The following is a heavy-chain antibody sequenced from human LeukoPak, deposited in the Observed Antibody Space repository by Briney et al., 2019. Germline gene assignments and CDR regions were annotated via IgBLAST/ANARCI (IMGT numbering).Heavy chain of an antibody. CDR1: GFTFSSYV. V-gene: IGHV3-23*01. D-gene: IGHD2-2*01. Sequence: GGSLRLSCAASGFTFSSYVMNWVRQAPGKGLEWVSVISGSGGSTYYADSVKGRFTISRDNSKNTLFLQMNSLRAEDTAVYYCAKGGYCSSTSCYVGWFDPWGQGTLVTVSS. CDR2: ISGSGGST. J-gene: IGHJ5*02. CDR3: AKGGYCSSTSCYVGWFDP.